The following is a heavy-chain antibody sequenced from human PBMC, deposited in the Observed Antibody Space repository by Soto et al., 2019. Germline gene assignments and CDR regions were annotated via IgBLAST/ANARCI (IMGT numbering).Heavy chain of an antibody. CDR2: ISAYNGNT. D-gene: IGHD3-22*01. CDR3: ARDYYDSSGYYWGAPLDY. V-gene: IGHV1-18*01. CDR1: GYTFTSYG. Sequence: GASVKVSCKASGYTFTSYGISWVRQAPGQGLEWMGWISAYNGNTNYAQKLQGRVTMTTDTSTSTAYMELRSLRSDDTAVYYCARDYYDSSGYYWGAPLDYRGQGTLVTVSS. J-gene: IGHJ4*02.